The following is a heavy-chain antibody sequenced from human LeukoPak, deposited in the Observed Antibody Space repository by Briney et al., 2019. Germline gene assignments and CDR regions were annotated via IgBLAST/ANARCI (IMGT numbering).Heavy chain of an antibody. V-gene: IGHV3-30*02. Sequence: PGGSLRLSCAASGFTFSSYGMHSVRQAPGKGLEWVAFIRYDGSNKYDADSVKGRFTISRDNSKNTLYLQMNTLRADDTAVYYCAKDHGSSDWYYFDYWGQGTLVTVSS. CDR1: GFTFSSYG. CDR3: AKDHGSSDWYYFDY. CDR2: IRYDGSNK. J-gene: IGHJ4*02. D-gene: IGHD6-13*01.